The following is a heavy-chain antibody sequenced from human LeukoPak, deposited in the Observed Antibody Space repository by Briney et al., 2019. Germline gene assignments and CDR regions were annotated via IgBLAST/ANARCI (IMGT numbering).Heavy chain of an antibody. CDR3: AKFVVVTGYYYYGMDV. J-gene: IGHJ6*02. Sequence: GGSLRLSCAASGFTFSNYAMSWVRQAPGKGLEWVSAISGSGGSTYYADSVKGRFTISRDNSKNTLYLQMNSLRAEDTAVYYCAKFVVVTGYYYYGMDVWGQGTTVTVSS. V-gene: IGHV3-23*01. D-gene: IGHD2-21*02. CDR1: GFTFSNYA. CDR2: ISGSGGST.